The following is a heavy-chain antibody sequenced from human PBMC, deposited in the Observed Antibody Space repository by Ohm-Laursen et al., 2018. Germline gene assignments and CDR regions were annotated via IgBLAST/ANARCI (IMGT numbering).Heavy chain of an antibody. CDR2: IYYSGTT. Sequence: SDTLSLTCTVSVASISSGGYCWNWLRQHPGKGLEWIGHIYYSGTTSYNPSLKSRLTISIDTSENQFSLKLSSVTAADTAMYYCARGRAAAGSPIDYWGQGTLVTVSS. CDR3: ARGRAAAGSPIDY. D-gene: IGHD6-13*01. CDR1: VASISSGGYC. J-gene: IGHJ4*02. V-gene: IGHV4-31*03.